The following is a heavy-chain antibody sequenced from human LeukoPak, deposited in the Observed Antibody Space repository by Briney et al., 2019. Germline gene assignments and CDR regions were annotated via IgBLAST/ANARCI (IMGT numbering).Heavy chain of an antibody. Sequence: SGKVCCKPAGGTVSSYAIIWGRRAPGQGREGRGGIIPIFGTANYAQKFQGRVTITAEESTSTAYIELSSLRPEDTAVYYCARGNPRSSSSWYHNWFDPWGQGPLVTVSS. CDR3: ARGNPRSSSSWYHNWFDP. V-gene: IGHV1-69*01. CDR2: IIPIFGTA. CDR1: GGTVSSYA. D-gene: IGHD6-13*01. J-gene: IGHJ5*02.